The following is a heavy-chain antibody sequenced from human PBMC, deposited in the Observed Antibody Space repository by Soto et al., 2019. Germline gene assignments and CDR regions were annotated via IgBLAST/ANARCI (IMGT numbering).Heavy chain of an antibody. CDR2: ISYDGSNK. D-gene: IGHD4-17*01. J-gene: IGHJ4*02. CDR1: GFTFSSYG. V-gene: IGHV3-30*18. Sequence: VELVESGGGLVQPGGSLRLSCAASGFTFSSYGMHWVRQAPGKGLEWVAVISYDGSNKYYADSVKGRFTISRDNSKNTLYLQMNSLRAEDTAVYYCAKEVGDYGDYDSQLYFDYWGQGTLVTVSS. CDR3: AKEVGDYGDYDSQLYFDY.